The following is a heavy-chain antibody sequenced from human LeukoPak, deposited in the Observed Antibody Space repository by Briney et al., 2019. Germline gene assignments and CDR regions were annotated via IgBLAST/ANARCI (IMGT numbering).Heavy chain of an antibody. V-gene: IGHV4-61*02. D-gene: IGHD3-3*01. CDR1: GGSINSGNYY. Sequence: PSQTLSLTCTVSGGSINSGNYYWSWMRQPAGQGQEWLGRIHIGGANTYNSSLKSRVPISVDTSKNQFSLKLSSVTAADTAVYYCVGLRFLEWTPTRIFDSWGQGTLVTVSS. J-gene: IGHJ4*01. CDR2: IHIGGAN. CDR3: VGLRFLEWTPTRIFDS.